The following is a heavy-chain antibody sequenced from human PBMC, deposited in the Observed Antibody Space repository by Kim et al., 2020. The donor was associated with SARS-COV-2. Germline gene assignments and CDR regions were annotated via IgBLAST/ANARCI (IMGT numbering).Heavy chain of an antibody. Sequence: SETLSLTCTVSGGSISSYYWSWIRQPPGKGLEWIGYIYYSGSTNYNPSLKSRVTISVDTSKNQFSLKLSSVTAADTAVYYCARGEDFDYWGQGTLVTVSS. CDR1: GGSISSYY. V-gene: IGHV4-59*01. CDR3: ARGEDFDY. CDR2: IYYSGST. D-gene: IGHD1-26*01. J-gene: IGHJ4*02.